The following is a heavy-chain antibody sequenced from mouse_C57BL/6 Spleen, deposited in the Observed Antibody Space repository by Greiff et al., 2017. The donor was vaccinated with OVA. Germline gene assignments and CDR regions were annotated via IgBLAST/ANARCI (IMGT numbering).Heavy chain of an antibody. D-gene: IGHD2-5*01. CDR3: AKNPLYSNYDYYAMDY. V-gene: IGHV2-4*01. J-gene: IGHJ4*01. Sequence: QVQLQQSGPGLVQPSQSLSIPCTVSGFSLTSYGVHWVRQPPGKGLEWLGVIWSGGSTDYNAAFISRLSISKDNSKSQVFFKMNSLQADDTAIYYCAKNPLYSNYDYYAMDYWGQGTSVTVSS. CDR2: IWSGGST. CDR1: GFSLTSYG.